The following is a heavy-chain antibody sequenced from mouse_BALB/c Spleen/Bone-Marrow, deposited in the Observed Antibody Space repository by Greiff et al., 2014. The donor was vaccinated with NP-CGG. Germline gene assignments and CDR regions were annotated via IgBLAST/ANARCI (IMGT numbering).Heavy chain of an antibody. V-gene: IGHV1-5*01. CDR3: TRSITTAVEFDY. CDR2: IYPGNSGT. D-gene: IGHD1-1*01. J-gene: IGHJ2*03. CDR1: GYSFTSYW. Sequence: EVQLQQSGTVLARPGASVKMSCKASGYSFTSYWMYWIKQRPGQGLEWIGAIYPGNSGTSYNQNFKGKAKLTAVTSASTAYMELSSLTNEDSAVYYCTRSITTAVEFDYWGQGTSLTASS.